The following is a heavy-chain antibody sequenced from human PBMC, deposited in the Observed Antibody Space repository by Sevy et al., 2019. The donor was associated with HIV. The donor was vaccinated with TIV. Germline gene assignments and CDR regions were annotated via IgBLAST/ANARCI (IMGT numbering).Heavy chain of an antibody. CDR2: ISSSSSYI. CDR3: ARAKSSGYPIRGYYFDY. V-gene: IGHV3-21*01. CDR1: GFTFSSYS. J-gene: IGHJ4*02. D-gene: IGHD3-22*01. Sequence: GGSLRLSCAASGFTFSSYSMNWVRQAPGKGLEWVSSISSSSSYIYYANSWKGRYTISRDNAKNSLYLQMNSLRAEDTAVYYWARAKSSGYPIRGYYFDYWGQGTLVTVSS.